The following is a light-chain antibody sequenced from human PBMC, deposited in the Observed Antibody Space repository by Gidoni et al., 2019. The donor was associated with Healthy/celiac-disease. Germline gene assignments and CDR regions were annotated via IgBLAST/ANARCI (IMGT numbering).Light chain of an antibody. CDR3: QQYYSTPHT. CDR2: WAS. V-gene: IGKV4-1*01. Sequence: DIVMTQSPDSLSVSLGERATINCKSSQSVLYSSNNKNYLAWYQKKPGQPPKLLIYWASTRESGVPDRFSGSGYGTDFTLTISSLQAEDVAVYYCQQYYSTPHTFGGGTKVEIK. J-gene: IGKJ4*01. CDR1: QSVLYSSNNKNY.